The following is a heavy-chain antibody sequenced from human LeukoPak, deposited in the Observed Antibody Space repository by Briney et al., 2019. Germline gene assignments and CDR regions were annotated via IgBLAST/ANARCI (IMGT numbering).Heavy chain of an antibody. CDR1: GGSISSGGYS. V-gene: IGHV4-30-2*01. CDR3: ARPQQYYYGMDV. CDR2: IYHSGST. Sequence: SETLSLTCAVSGGSISSGGYSWSWIRQPPGKGLEWIGYIYHSGSTSYNPSLKSRVTISIDTSKNQFSLKLSSVTAADTAVYYCARPQQYYYGMDVWGKGTTVTVSS. J-gene: IGHJ6*04.